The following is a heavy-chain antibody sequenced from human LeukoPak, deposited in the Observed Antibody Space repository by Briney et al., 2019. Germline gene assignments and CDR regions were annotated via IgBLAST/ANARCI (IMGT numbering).Heavy chain of an antibody. Sequence: PGGSLRLSCAASAFTFSGSWMSWVRQAPGKGLEWVANIKQDGSEKHYVDSVKGRFTISRDNAKNSLYLQMNSLRAEDTAVYYCARGSSSSGFDPWGQGTLVTVSS. D-gene: IGHD6-6*01. J-gene: IGHJ5*02. V-gene: IGHV3-7*01. CDR1: AFTFSGSW. CDR2: IKQDGSEK. CDR3: ARGSSSSGFDP.